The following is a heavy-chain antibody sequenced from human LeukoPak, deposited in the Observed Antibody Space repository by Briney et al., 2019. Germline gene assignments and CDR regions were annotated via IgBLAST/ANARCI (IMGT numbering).Heavy chain of an antibody. CDR2: INHSGMT. CDR3: ARLGSGSYYDSRGKFDY. V-gene: IGHV4-34*01. D-gene: IGHD1-26*01. J-gene: IGHJ4*02. CDR1: GGSFSGDY. Sequence: SETLSLTCAVYGGSFSGDYWSWIRQPPGKGLEWIGEINHSGMTNYNPSLKSRVTISIYTSKNQFSLKLSSVTAADTAVYYCARLGSGSYYDSRGKFDYWGQGTLVTVSS.